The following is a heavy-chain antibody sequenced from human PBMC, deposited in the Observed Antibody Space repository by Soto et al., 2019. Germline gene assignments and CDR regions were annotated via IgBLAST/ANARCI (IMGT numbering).Heavy chain of an antibody. D-gene: IGHD2-15*01. CDR3: ARDLGGWPDY. V-gene: IGHV1-3*01. CDR2: INAGNGNT. CDR1: RYTFTSYA. J-gene: IGHJ4*02. Sequence: ASVKVSSKASRYTFTSYAMHWARQAPGQRLEWMGWINAGNGNTKYSQKFQGRVTITRDTSASTAYMELSSLRSEDTAVYYCARDLGGWPDYWGQGTLVTVSS.